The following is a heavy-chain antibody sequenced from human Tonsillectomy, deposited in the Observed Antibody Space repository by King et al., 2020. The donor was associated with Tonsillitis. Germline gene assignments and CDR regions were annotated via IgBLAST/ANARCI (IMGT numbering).Heavy chain of an antibody. V-gene: IGHV5-51*01. CDR1: AYTFTDHW. D-gene: IGHD3-22*01. CDR3: LTLTRLLPHAAFDV. Sequence: QLVQSGAEVKKPGESLKISCKGSAYTFTDHWIGWVRQMPGKGLEWMGIIHPGDSDIKYSPSFQGQVTISPDKSINTAYLHWSSLKASDPALYYCLTLTRLLPHAAFDVWGQGTMVTVSS. CDR2: IHPGDSDI. J-gene: IGHJ3*01.